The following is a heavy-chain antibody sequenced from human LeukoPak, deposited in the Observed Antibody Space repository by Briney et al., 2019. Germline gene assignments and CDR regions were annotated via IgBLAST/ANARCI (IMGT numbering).Heavy chain of an antibody. CDR3: ARGLVLLHYFDY. V-gene: IGHV4-34*01. J-gene: IGHJ4*02. Sequence: PSETLSLTCAVYGGSFSGYYWSWIRQPPGKGLEWIGEINHSGSTNYNPSLKSRVTISVDTSKNQFSLKLSSVTAADTAVYYCARGLVLLHYFDYWGQGTLVTVSS. D-gene: IGHD2-8*01. CDR2: INHSGST. CDR1: GGSFSGYY.